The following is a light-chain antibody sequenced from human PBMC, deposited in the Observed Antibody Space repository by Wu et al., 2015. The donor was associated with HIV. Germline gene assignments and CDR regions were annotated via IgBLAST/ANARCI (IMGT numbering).Light chain of an antibody. J-gene: IGKJ1*01. CDR1: QSVSSY. Sequence: EIVLTQSPDTLSLSPGERATLSCRASQSVSSYLAWYQHKPGQAPRLLIYDASDRATGISARFSGSGSGTDFTLTISRLEPEDFAVYYCQQSDSSLTWTFGQGTKVEIK. V-gene: IGKV3-11*01. CDR3: QQSDSSLTWT. CDR2: DAS.